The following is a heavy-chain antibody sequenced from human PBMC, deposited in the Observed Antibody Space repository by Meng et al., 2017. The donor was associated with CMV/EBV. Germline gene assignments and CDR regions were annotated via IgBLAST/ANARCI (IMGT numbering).Heavy chain of an antibody. V-gene: IGHV3-21*04. D-gene: IGHD3-16*01. CDR1: GFTFSSYS. Sequence: GESLKISCAASGFTFSSYSMNWVRQAPGKGLEWVSSISSSGSTIYYADSVKGRFTISRDNAKNSLYLQMNSLRAEDTAVYYCARDPGGRFDYWGQGTLVTVSS. J-gene: IGHJ4*02. CDR2: ISSSGSTI. CDR3: ARDPGGRFDY.